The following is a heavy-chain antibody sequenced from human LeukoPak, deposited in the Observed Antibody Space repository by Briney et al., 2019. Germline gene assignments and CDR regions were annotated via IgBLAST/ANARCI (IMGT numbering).Heavy chain of an antibody. CDR1: GFTFSAYW. Sequence: GGSLRLSCAASGFTFSAYWMSWVRQAPGKGLEWVANIQQDGSDKYYVDSVKGRFTISRDNAKNSLYLQMNSLRAEDTAVYYCAREYDFWSGSLGGFDCWGQGTLVTVSS. CDR2: IQQDGSDK. J-gene: IGHJ4*02. D-gene: IGHD3-3*01. CDR3: AREYDFWSGSLGGFDC. V-gene: IGHV3-7*01.